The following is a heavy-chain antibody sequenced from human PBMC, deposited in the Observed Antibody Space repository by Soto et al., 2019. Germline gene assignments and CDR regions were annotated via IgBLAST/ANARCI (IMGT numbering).Heavy chain of an antibody. V-gene: IGHV1-18*04. CDR2: ISAYNGNT. D-gene: IGHD2-21*01. CDR3: ARGVMAPILGYYYFGMDV. Sequence: VKGSFSTACYTFSSDGGSWGRQAPVQGLEWMGWISAYNGNTNYAQKLQGRVTMTTDTSTSTAYMEVSSLRSEDTAVYYCARGVMAPILGYYYFGMDVWGPGTAVTVSS. J-gene: IGHJ6*02. CDR1: CYTFSSDG.